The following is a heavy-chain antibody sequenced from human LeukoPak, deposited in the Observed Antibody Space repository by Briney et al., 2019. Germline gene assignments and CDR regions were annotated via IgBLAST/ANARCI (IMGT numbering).Heavy chain of an antibody. CDR3: ARMGGYSGYATH. Sequence: SETLSLTCTVSGGSISTYYWSWIRQPPGKGLEWIGYIHYSGTTNYNPSLKNRVTISLNTSKNQFSLNLSSVTAADTAVYYCARMGGYSGYATHWGQGTLVTVSS. CDR2: IHYSGTT. D-gene: IGHD5-12*01. V-gene: IGHV4-59*08. J-gene: IGHJ4*02. CDR1: GGSISTYY.